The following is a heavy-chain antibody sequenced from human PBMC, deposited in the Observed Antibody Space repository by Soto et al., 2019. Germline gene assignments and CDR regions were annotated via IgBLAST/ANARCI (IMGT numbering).Heavy chain of an antibody. CDR1: GFTFSSYG. V-gene: IGHV3-33*01. CDR3: AREEGGGNSYGGGGMDV. Sequence: QVQLVESGGGVVQPGRSLRLSCAASGFTFSSYGMHWVRQAPGKGLEWVAVIWYDGSNKYYADSVKGRFTISRDNSKNTLYLQMNSLRAEDTAVYYCAREEGGGNSYGGGGMDVWGQGTTVTVSS. CDR2: IWYDGSNK. J-gene: IGHJ6*02. D-gene: IGHD1-26*01.